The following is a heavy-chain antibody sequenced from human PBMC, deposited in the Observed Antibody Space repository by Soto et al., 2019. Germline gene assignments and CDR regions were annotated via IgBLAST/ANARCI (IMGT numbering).Heavy chain of an antibody. Sequence: GGSLRLSCAASGFTFSNYAMHWARQAPGKGLEWVAVISYDGRYKNYADSVKGRFTISRDNSKNTEFLEVISLRAEDTAVYYCARDRIAAVAMGYYYYGLDVWGQGTTVTVSS. CDR3: ARDRIAAVAMGYYYYGLDV. CDR1: GFTFSNYA. V-gene: IGHV3-30*04. J-gene: IGHJ6*02. D-gene: IGHD6-13*01. CDR2: ISYDGRYK.